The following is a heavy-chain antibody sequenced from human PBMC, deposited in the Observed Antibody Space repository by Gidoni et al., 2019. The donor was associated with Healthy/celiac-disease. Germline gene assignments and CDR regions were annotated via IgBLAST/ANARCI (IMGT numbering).Heavy chain of an antibody. CDR1: GFTFSSYS. D-gene: IGHD1-7*01. CDR3: ARDRPELPPYYYYGMDV. V-gene: IGHV3-21*01. J-gene: IGHJ6*02. CDR2: ISSSSSYI. Sequence: EVQLVESGGGLVKPGGSLRLSCAASGFTFSSYSMNWVRQAPGKGLEWVSSISSSSSYIYYADSVKGRFTISRDNAKNSLYLQMNSLRAEDTAVYYCARDRPELPPYYYYGMDVWGQGTTVTVSS.